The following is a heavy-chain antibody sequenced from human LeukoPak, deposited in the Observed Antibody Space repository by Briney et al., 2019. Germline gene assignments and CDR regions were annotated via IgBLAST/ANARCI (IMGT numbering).Heavy chain of an antibody. CDR1: GGSISSYY. D-gene: IGHD3-3*01. Sequence: SETLSLTCTVSGGSISSYYWSWIRQPPGKGLEWIGYIYYSGSTNYNPSLKSRVTISVDTSKNQFSLKLSSVTAADTAVYYCARDGDFWSGYRGYMDVWGKGTTVTVSS. V-gene: IGHV4-59*01. CDR3: ARDGDFWSGYRGYMDV. CDR2: IYYSGST. J-gene: IGHJ6*03.